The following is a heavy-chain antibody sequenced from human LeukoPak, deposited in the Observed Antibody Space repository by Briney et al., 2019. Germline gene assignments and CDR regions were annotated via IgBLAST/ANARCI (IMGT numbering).Heavy chain of an antibody. J-gene: IGHJ4*02. CDR1: GCTFISHA. Sequence: GGALRIPCAAPGCTFISHAMSWGRPAPGEGVGWVSAFSGSGGSTYYADSVKGRFTISRDNSKNTLYLQMNSLRAEDTAVYYCAKDSGAYYDFWSGYYDYWGQGTLVTVSS. CDR3: AKDSGAYYDFWSGYYDY. V-gene: IGHV3-23*01. D-gene: IGHD3-3*01. CDR2: FSGSGGST.